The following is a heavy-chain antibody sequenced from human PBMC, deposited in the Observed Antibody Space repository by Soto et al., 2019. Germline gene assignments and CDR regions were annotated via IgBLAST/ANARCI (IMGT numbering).Heavy chain of an antibody. V-gene: IGHV1-18*01. Sequence: QVQLVQSGAEVKKPGASVKVSCKASGYTFTSYGISWVRQAPGQGLEWMGWISAYNGNTNYAQTLQXXXTXTTDTSTSTAYIELTSLRSHDRDVYYSARAAPQEDYWGQGTLVTFSS. CDR1: GYTFTSYG. CDR3: ARAAPQEDY. CDR2: ISAYNGNT. J-gene: IGHJ4*02.